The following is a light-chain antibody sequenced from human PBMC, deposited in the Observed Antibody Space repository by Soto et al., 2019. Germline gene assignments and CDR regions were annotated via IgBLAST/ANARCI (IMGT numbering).Light chain of an antibody. V-gene: IGLV4-60*02. CDR3: EAWDSNTHTV. Sequence: QSVLTQSSSASASLGSSVKLTCTLSSGHSSYIIAWHQQQPGKAPRYLMKLEGSGSYNKGSGVPDRFSGSSSGADRYLTISTLGFEDEADYYCEAWDSNTHTVFGGGTMLTVL. CDR2: LEGSGSY. J-gene: IGLJ3*02. CDR1: SGHSSYI.